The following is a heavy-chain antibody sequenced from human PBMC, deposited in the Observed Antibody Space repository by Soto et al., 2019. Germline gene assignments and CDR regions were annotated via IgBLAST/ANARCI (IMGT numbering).Heavy chain of an antibody. CDR2: IYYSGST. CDR3: ARGSERTVAGPYFDY. CDR1: GGSISSGDYY. D-gene: IGHD6-19*01. V-gene: IGHV4-30-4*02. J-gene: IGHJ4*02. Sequence: SETLSLTCTVSGGSISSGDYYWSWIRQPPGKGLEWIGYIYYSGSTYYNPSLKSRVTISVDTSKNQFSLKLSSVTAADTAVYYCARGSERTVAGPYFDYWGQGTLVTVSS.